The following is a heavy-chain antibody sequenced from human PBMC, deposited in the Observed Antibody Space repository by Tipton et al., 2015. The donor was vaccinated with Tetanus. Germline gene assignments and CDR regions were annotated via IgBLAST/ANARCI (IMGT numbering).Heavy chain of an antibody. D-gene: IGHD3-16*01. CDR2: DFPGDSDT. Sequence: VQLVQSGAEVKKPGESLKISCRASGYSFTSYWIAWVRQVPGKGLESMGIDFPGDSDTRYSPSFEGQVTISADKSLSTAYVQWSSLKASGSAMYFYARLRAVPYDLVFDYWGQGSLVSVSS. CDR1: GYSFTSYW. CDR3: ARLRAVPYDLVFDY. J-gene: IGHJ4*02. V-gene: IGHV5-51*01.